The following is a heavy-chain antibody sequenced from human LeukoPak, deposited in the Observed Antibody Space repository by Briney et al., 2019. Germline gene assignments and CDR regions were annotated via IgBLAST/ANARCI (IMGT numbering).Heavy chain of an antibody. D-gene: IGHD2-21*01. J-gene: IGHJ6*03. Sequence: GGSLRLSCAASGFTFSSYAMHWVRQAPGKGLEWVAVISYDGSNKYYADSVKGRFTISRDNSKNTLYLQMNSLRAEDTAVYYCAKGGYCGGDCRGYYYMDVWGKGTTVTVSS. CDR2: ISYDGSNK. V-gene: IGHV3-30-3*01. CDR3: AKGGYCGGDCRGYYYMDV. CDR1: GFTFSSYA.